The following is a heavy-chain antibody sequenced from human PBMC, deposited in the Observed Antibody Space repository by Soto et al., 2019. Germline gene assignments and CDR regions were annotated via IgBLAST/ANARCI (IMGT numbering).Heavy chain of an antibody. Sequence: GGSLRLSCAASGFTFDDYGMSWVRQAPGKGLEWVSGINWNGGSTGYADSVKGRFTISRDNAKNSLYLQMNSLRAEDTALYHCARIVDIAAAGRVYNWFDPWGQGTLVTVSS. CDR3: ARIVDIAAAGRVYNWFDP. CDR1: GFTFDDYG. D-gene: IGHD6-13*01. CDR2: INWNGGST. J-gene: IGHJ5*02. V-gene: IGHV3-20*01.